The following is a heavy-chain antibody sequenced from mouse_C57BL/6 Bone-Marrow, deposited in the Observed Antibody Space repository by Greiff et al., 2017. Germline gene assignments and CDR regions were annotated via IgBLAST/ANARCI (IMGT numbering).Heavy chain of an antibody. CDR1: GYTFTSYW. V-gene: IGHV1-64*01. J-gene: IGHJ3*01. D-gene: IGHD1-1*01. CDR2: IHPNSGST. CDR3: ARSGYYGSEGTFAY. Sequence: QVQLQQPGAELVKPGASVTLSCKASGYTFTSYWMHWVKQRPGQGLEWIGMIHPNSGSTNYNEKFKSKATLTVDKSSSTAYMQLSSLTSEDSAVYYCARSGYYGSEGTFAYWGQGTLVTVSA.